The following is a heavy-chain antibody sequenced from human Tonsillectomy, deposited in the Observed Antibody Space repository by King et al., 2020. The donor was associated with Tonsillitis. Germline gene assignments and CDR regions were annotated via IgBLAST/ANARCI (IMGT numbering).Heavy chain of an antibody. CDR1: GFSFSSYW. Sequence: VQLVESGGGLVQPGGSLRLSCAASGFSFSSYWMSWVRQAPGKGLEWVANIKEDGSEKHYVASVKGRFTISRDNAKNSLYLQMNSLRVEDTAVYYCGTDSFGFGYALGTFDIWGQGTKVTVSS. V-gene: IGHV3-7*01. D-gene: IGHD3-16*01. CDR2: IKEDGSEK. CDR3: GTDSFGFGYALGTFDI. J-gene: IGHJ3*02.